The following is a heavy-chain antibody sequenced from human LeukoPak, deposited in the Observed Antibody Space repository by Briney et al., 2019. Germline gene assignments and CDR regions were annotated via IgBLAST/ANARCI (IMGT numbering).Heavy chain of an antibody. CDR3: ASGSTLIGYAMDV. D-gene: IGHD6-25*01. CDR2: IYYSGTT. J-gene: IGHJ6*02. CDR1: GASVSSGYHY. V-gene: IGHV4-30-4*01. Sequence: SETLSLTCTVSGASVSSGYHYWSWIRQPPGKGLEWIGYIYYSGTTSYNPSLKSRVTISIDTSKNQFSLKLSSVTAADTAVYFCASGSTLIGYAMDVWGQGTTATVSS.